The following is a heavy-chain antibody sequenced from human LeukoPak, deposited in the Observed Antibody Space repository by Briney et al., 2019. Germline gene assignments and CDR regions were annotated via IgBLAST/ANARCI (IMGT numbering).Heavy chain of an antibody. J-gene: IGHJ4*02. CDR3: AREFGYSSGWCFDY. CDR2: ISSSSSYI. Sequence: MTGGSLRLSCAASGFTFSSYSMNWVRQTPGKGLEWVSSISSSSSYIYYADSVKGRFTISRDNAKNSLYLQMNSLRAEDTAVYYCAREFGYSSGWCFDYWGQGTLVTVSS. D-gene: IGHD6-19*01. CDR1: GFTFSSYS. V-gene: IGHV3-21*01.